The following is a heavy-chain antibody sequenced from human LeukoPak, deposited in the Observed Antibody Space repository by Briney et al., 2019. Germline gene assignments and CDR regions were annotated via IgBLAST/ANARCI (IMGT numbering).Heavy chain of an antibody. Sequence: PGGTLRLSCAASGFTFRRYGMSWVRQAPGKGLEWVANIKQDGSEKYYVDSVKGRFTISRDNAKNSLYLQMNSLRAEDTALYYCAKGYSSRPLMDYWGQGTLVTVSS. CDR2: IKQDGSEK. J-gene: IGHJ4*02. V-gene: IGHV3-7*03. CDR3: AKGYSSRPLMDY. CDR1: GFTFRRYG. D-gene: IGHD6-13*01.